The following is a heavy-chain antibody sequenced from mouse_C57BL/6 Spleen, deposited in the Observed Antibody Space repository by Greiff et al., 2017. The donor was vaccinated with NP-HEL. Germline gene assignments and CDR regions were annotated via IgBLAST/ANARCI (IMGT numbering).Heavy chain of an antibody. J-gene: IGHJ2*01. D-gene: IGHD2-4*01. Sequence: VQLQQSGAELVKPGASVKLSCKASGYTFTSYWMHWVKQRPGQGLEWIGMIHPNSGSTNYNEKFKSKATLTVDKSSSTAYMQLSSLTSEDSAVYYCARLNITTGFDYWGQGTTLTVSS. CDR1: GYTFTSYW. V-gene: IGHV1-64*01. CDR2: IHPNSGST. CDR3: ARLNITTGFDY.